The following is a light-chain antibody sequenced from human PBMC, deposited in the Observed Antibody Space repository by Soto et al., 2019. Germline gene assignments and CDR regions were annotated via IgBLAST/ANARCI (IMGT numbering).Light chain of an antibody. CDR1: QSVSSSY. J-gene: IGKJ5*01. CDR3: QQYTNWPLI. CDR2: GAS. Sequence: EIVLTQSPGSLSLSPGEGATLSCRASQSVSSSYLAWYQQKPGQAPRLLIYGASSRATGIPDRFSGSGSGTEFTLTISSLQSADFAVYYCQQYTNWPLIFGQGTRLEIK. V-gene: IGKV3-20*01.